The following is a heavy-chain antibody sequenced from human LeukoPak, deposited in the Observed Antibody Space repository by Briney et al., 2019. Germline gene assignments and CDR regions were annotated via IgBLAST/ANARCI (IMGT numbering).Heavy chain of an antibody. CDR2: INTSGGST. V-gene: IGHV1-46*01. J-gene: IGHJ6*03. Sequence: GASVKASCKASGYTFTSYYMHWVRQAPGQGLEWMGIINTSGGSTSYAQKFQGRVTMTRDMSTSTVYMELSSLRSEDTAVYYCARGPSGWYTMDVWGKGTTVTVSS. CDR1: GYTFTSYY. CDR3: ARGPSGWYTMDV. D-gene: IGHD6-19*01.